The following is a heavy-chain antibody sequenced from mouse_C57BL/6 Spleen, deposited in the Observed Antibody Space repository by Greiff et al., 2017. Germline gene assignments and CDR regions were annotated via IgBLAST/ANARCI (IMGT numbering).Heavy chain of an antibody. J-gene: IGHJ3*01. CDR2: IDPSDSET. CDR3: ARSGQLRLWFAY. D-gene: IGHD3-2*02. Sequence: QVQLQQPGAELVRPGSSVKLSCKASGYTFTSYWMHWVKQRPIQGLEWIGNIDPSDSETHYNQKFKDKATLTVDKSSSTAYMQLSSLTSEDSAVYYCARSGQLRLWFAYWGQGTLVTVSA. CDR1: GYTFTSYW. V-gene: IGHV1-52*01.